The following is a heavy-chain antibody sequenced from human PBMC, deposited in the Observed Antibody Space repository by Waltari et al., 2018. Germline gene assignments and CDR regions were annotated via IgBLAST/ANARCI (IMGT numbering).Heavy chain of an antibody. CDR1: GFTFSNAW. CDR2: IKSKTDGGTT. V-gene: IGHV3-15*01. CDR3: TTALDIVLMVYAFDY. D-gene: IGHD2-8*01. Sequence: EVQLVESGGGLVKPGGSLRLSCAASGFTFSNAWMSWVRQAPGKGLGWVGRIKSKTDGGTTDYAEPVKGRFTISRDDSKNTLYLKMNSLKTEDTAVYYCTTALDIVLMVYAFDYWGQGTLVTVSS. J-gene: IGHJ4*02.